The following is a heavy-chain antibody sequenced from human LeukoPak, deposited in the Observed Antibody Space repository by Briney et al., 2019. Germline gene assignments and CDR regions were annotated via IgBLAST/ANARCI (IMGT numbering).Heavy chain of an antibody. D-gene: IGHD3-3*01. Sequence: PSETLSLTCTVSGGSISSYYWSWIRQPPGKGLEWIGYIYYSGSTNYDPSLKSRATISVDTSKNQFSLKLSSVTAADTAVYYCARAYDFWSGYFFDYWGQGTLVTVSS. CDR3: ARAYDFWSGYFFDY. V-gene: IGHV4-59*12. CDR2: IYYSGST. J-gene: IGHJ4*02. CDR1: GGSISSYY.